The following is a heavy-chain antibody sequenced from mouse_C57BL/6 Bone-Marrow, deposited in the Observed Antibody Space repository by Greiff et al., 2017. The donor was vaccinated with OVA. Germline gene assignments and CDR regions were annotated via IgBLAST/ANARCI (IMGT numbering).Heavy chain of an antibody. Sequence: VQLQQSGAELARPGASVKLSCKASGYTFTSYGISWVKQRTGQGLEWIGEIYPRSGNTYYNEKFKGKATLTADKSSSTAYMELRSLTSEDSAVYFCARSANWDFYYAMDYWGQGTSVTVSS. CDR3: ARSANWDFYYAMDY. CDR1: GYTFTSYG. V-gene: IGHV1-81*01. J-gene: IGHJ4*01. CDR2: IYPRSGNT. D-gene: IGHD4-1*01.